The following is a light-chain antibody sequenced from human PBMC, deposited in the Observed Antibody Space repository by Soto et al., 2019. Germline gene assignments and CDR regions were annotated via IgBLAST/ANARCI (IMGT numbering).Light chain of an antibody. CDR1: SSDVGSYNY. Sequence: QSVLTQPASVSGSPGQSITISCTGTSSDVGSYNYVSWYQHHPGRAPKLIIYDVSDRPSGVSNRFSGSKSGNTASLTISGLQGEDEADYYCSSYTISSSYVFGTGTKLTVL. V-gene: IGLV2-14*03. CDR2: DVS. J-gene: IGLJ1*01. CDR3: SSYTISSSYV.